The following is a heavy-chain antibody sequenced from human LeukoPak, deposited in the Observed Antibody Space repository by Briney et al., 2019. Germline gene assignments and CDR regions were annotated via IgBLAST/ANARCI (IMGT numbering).Heavy chain of an antibody. V-gene: IGHV3-48*01. J-gene: IGHJ4*02. CDR1: GFTFSSYS. Sequence: PGGSLRLSCAASGFTFSSYSMNWVRQAPGKGLERVSYISSSSSTIYYADSVKGRFTISRDNAKNSLYLQMNSLRAEDTAVYYCARGVRQQLPFLAFDYWGQGTLVTVSS. CDR3: ARGVRQQLPFLAFDY. CDR2: ISSSSSTI. D-gene: IGHD6-13*01.